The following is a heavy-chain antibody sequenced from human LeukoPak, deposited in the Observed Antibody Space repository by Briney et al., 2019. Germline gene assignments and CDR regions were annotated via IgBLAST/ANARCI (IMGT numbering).Heavy chain of an antibody. V-gene: IGHV4-34*01. Sequence: SETQSLTCAVYGGSFSGYYWSWIRQPPGKGLEWIGEINHSGSTNYNPSLKSRVTISVDTSKNQFSLKLSSVTAADTAVYYCARARYYRFDYWGQGTLVTVSS. D-gene: IGHD3-22*01. J-gene: IGHJ4*02. CDR2: INHSGST. CDR3: ARARYYRFDY. CDR1: GGSFSGYY.